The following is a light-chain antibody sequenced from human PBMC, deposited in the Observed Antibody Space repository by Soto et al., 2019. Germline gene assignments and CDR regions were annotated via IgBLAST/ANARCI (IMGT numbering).Light chain of an antibody. V-gene: IGKV3-20*01. CDR1: QSVSSSY. Sequence: EIVLTQSPGTLSLSPGERVTLSCRASQSVSSSYLAWYQQKPGQAPRLLTYGASSRATGIPDRFSGSGSGRDFTLTISRLEPEDFAVYYCQQYGSSPETFGQGTKVEIK. CDR3: QQYGSSPET. CDR2: GAS. J-gene: IGKJ1*01.